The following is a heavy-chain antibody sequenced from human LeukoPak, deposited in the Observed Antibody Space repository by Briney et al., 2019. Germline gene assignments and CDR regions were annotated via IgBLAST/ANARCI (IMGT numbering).Heavy chain of an antibody. D-gene: IGHD1-26*01. CDR3: ALVYSGSYYGSNWFDP. V-gene: IGHV4-4*07. CDR2: IYTSGNT. CDR1: GGSISSYY. J-gene: IGHJ5*02. Sequence: SETLSRTCTVSGGSISSYYWSWIRQPAGKGLEWVGRIYTSGNTNYNPSLKSRVTMSVDTSKNQFSLKLSSVTGAEMLVYYSALVYSGSYYGSNWFDPWREGTVVTVSS.